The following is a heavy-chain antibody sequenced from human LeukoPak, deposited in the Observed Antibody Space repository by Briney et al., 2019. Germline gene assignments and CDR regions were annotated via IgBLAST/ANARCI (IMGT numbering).Heavy chain of an antibody. J-gene: IGHJ4*02. CDR2: ISGSGGSK. D-gene: IGHD5-18*01. V-gene: IGHV3-23*01. CDR3: AKLSGYSYGYASDY. Sequence: GGSLRLSCAASGFTFSSYHMIWLRQAQGKGLEWVSDISGSGGSKYYADYVRGRFTISTDNSTDTLYLQRNSLRAEDTAVYYCAKLSGYSYGYASDYWGQGTLVTVSS. CDR1: GFTFSSYH.